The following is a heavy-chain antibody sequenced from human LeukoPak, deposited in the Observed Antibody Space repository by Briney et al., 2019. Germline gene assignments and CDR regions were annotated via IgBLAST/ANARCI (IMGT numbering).Heavy chain of an antibody. D-gene: IGHD3-22*01. V-gene: IGHV1-18*01. CDR2: ISGYNGNT. Sequence: ASVKVSCKASGYTFSSYGINWVRQAPGQGLEWMGWISGYNGNTNYAQKFQGRVTMTTDTSTSTAYMELRSLRSDDTAVYYCAREIYDSSGYSFDHWGQGTLVTVSS. CDR1: GYTFSSYG. CDR3: AREIYDSSGYSFDH. J-gene: IGHJ4*02.